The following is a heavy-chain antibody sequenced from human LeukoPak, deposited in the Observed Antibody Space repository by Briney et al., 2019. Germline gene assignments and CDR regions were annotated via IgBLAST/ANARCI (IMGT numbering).Heavy chain of an antibody. D-gene: IGHD4-11*01. CDR3: ARGTPTTRDFDY. V-gene: IGHV3-21*01. Sequence: GGSLRLSCVASGLTFSSYNMNWVRQAPGQGLEWVSFISSSSNYIYYAVSVKGRFTISRDNAKNSLLLQMNSLRAEDTAVYYCARGTPTTRDFDYWGQGTLVTVSS. CDR1: GLTFSSYN. CDR2: ISSSSNYI. J-gene: IGHJ4*02.